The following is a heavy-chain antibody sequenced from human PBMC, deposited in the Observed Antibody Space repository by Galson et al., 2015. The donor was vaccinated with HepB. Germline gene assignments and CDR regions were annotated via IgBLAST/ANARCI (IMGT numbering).Heavy chain of an antibody. J-gene: IGHJ4*02. CDR3: ARDCFYRQSPCGGPFDS. CDR1: GFTFSGYW. Sequence: SLRLSCAASGFTFSGYWMSWVRQAPGKGLEWVANIKQDGSEKYYVDSVKGRFTISRDNAKNSLYLQMNSLRGADTAVYYCARDCFYRQSPCGGPFDSWGQGTLATVSS. CDR2: IKQDGSEK. V-gene: IGHV3-7*03. D-gene: IGHD2/OR15-2a*01.